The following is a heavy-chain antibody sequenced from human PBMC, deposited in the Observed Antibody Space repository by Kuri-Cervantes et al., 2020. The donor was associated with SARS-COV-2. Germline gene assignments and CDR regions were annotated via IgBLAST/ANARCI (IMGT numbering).Heavy chain of an antibody. CDR3: AAMATIRVGLDY. D-gene: IGHD5-24*01. Sequence: GESLKISCAASGFNVNNYAMHWVRQAPGKGLEWVAVIWYDGSNKYYADSVKGRFTISRDNSKNTLYLQMNNLRAEDTAVYYCAAMATIRVGLDYWGQGTLVTVSS. CDR2: IWYDGSNK. J-gene: IGHJ4*02. CDR1: GFNVNNYA. V-gene: IGHV3-33*01.